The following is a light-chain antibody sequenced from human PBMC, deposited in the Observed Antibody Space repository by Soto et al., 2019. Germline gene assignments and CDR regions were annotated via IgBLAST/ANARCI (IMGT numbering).Light chain of an antibody. J-gene: IGKJ1*01. V-gene: IGKV1-5*01. CDR2: DAS. CDR1: QSISTW. CDR3: QQYNSYSLT. Sequence: DIQTTQSPSTLSASVGVRVAITSRASQSISTWLAWYQQKPGKAPKLLIYDASSLQSGVPSRFSGSGSGTEFTLTISSLQPDDFATYYCQQYNSYSLTFGQGTKVDIK.